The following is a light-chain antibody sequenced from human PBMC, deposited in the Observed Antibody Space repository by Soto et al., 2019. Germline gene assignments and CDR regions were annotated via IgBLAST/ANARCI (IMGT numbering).Light chain of an antibody. CDR2: DVN. CDR1: SSDVGGYNY. V-gene: IGLV2-14*01. Sequence: QSALTQPASVSGSPGQSITISCTGTSSDVGGYNYVSWFQQHPGKAPKVMIYDVNNRPSGVSNRFSGSKSGNTASLTISGLQAEDEADYYCSSYMSSTTVIFGGGTKLTVL. J-gene: IGLJ2*01. CDR3: SSYMSSTTVI.